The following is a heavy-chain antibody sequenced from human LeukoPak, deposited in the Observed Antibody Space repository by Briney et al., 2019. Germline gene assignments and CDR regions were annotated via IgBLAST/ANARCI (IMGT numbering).Heavy chain of an antibody. CDR2: IYHSGRT. J-gene: IGHJ1*01. CDR1: GNSISSGYY. D-gene: IGHD4-17*01. V-gene: IGHV4-38-2*02. Sequence: KSSETLSLTCTVSGNSISSGYYWGWIRQPPGKGLEWIGNIYHSGRTYYNPPLKSRVTISVDTSKHQFRLKLSSVTAADTAVYYCARDYNRNDFYGDYRYFQHWGQGTLVTVSS. CDR3: ARDYNRNDFYGDYRYFQH.